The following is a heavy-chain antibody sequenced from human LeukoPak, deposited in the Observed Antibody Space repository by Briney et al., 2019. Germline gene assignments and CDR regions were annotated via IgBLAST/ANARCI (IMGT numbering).Heavy chain of an antibody. CDR2: IYYSGST. D-gene: IGHD6-19*01. CDR3: ARSPYSSGWYAFDT. J-gene: IGHJ3*02. V-gene: IGHV4-61*01. Sequence: SETLSLTCTVSGGSVSSGSYYWSWIRQPPGKGLEWIGYIYYSGSTNYNPSLKSRVTISVDTSKNQFSLKLSSVTAADTAVYYCARSPYSSGWYAFDTWGQGTMVTVSS. CDR1: GGSVSSGSYY.